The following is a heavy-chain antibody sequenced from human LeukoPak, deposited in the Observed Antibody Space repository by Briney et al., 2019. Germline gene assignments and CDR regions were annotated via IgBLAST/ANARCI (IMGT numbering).Heavy chain of an antibody. J-gene: IGHJ4*02. D-gene: IGHD3-22*01. Sequence: PSETLSLTCAVYGGSFSGYYWSWIRQPPGKGLEWIGEINNSGSTNYNPSLKSRVTISVDTSKNQFSLKLSSVTAADTAVYYCARGVPYDSSGTNTGLYFDYWGQGTLVTVSS. CDR3: ARGVPYDSSGTNTGLYFDY. V-gene: IGHV4-34*01. CDR1: GGSFSGYY. CDR2: INNSGST.